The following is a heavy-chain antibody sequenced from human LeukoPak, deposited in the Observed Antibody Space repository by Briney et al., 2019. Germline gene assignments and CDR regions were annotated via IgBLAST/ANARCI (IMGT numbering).Heavy chain of an antibody. V-gene: IGHV4-59*08. CDR3: ARHVDTNWFDP. CDR1: GGSTTTYY. D-gene: IGHD3-9*01. J-gene: IGHJ5*02. CDR2: THYSGNT. Sequence: SETLSHTCTVSGGSTTTYYWSWIRQPPGKGLEWIGYTHYSGNTNYNPSLKSRVTMSVDTSKNQFSLKLSSVTAADTAVYYCARHVDTNWFDPWGQGTLVTVSS.